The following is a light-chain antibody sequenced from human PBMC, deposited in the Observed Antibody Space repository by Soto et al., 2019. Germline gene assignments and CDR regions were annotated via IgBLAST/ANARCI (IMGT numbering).Light chain of an antibody. CDR1: QDISVY. J-gene: IGKJ5*01. Sequence: DIQMTQSPSSLSASVGDRVTITCRASQDISVYLAWYQQKPGKVPKLLIYSASPLQSGVPSWFSGSGSGTDFTLLISSLQPEDVATYYCQKFNTAPLTFGQGTRLEIK. V-gene: IGKV1-27*01. CDR2: SAS. CDR3: QKFNTAPLT.